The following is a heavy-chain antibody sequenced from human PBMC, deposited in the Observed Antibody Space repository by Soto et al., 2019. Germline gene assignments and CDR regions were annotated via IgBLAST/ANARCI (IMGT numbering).Heavy chain of an antibody. J-gene: IGHJ4*02. Sequence: ASVKVSCKASGYTFSNYAMHWVRQAPGQRLEWMGWIKAGNGNTKYSQKIQGRVNITRDTSASTAYMELSSLISEDTAVYYCARNAVGTYHFDYWGQGTLVTVSS. V-gene: IGHV1-3*01. CDR2: IKAGNGNT. D-gene: IGHD1-1*01. CDR1: GYTFSNYA. CDR3: ARNAVGTYHFDY.